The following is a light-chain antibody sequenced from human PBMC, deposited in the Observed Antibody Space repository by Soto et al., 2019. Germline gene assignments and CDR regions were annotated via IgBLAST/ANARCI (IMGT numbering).Light chain of an antibody. V-gene: IGKV3-11*01. CDR3: QQRSNWPST. J-gene: IGKJ4*01. CDR1: PSVSSY. Sequence: EIVLPQSPATLSLSPGERAALSCRASPSVSSYFAWYQQKPGQAPRLLIYDASTRATGSPARFSGSGSGTDFTLTISSLEPEDFAVYYCQQRSNWPSTFGGGTRVEIK. CDR2: DAS.